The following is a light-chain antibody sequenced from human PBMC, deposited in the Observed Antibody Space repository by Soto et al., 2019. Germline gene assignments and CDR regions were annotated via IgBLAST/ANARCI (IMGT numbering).Light chain of an antibody. CDR2: GAS. V-gene: IGKV3-20*01. CDR3: QQYGSSPWT. J-gene: IGKJ1*01. Sequence: EIVLTQSPGTMSLSPGERATLSCRASQSVSNNYLAWYQQKPGQAPRLLIYGASSRATGIPDRFSGSGSGPDFTLTISRLEPEDFAVYYCQQYGSSPWTFGQGTKVDIK. CDR1: QSVSNNY.